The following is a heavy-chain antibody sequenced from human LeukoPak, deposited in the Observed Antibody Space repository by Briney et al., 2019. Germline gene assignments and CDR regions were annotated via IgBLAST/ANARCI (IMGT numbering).Heavy chain of an antibody. D-gene: IGHD4-23*01. Sequence: SETLSLTCTVSGDSSNNYYWSWIRQPAGKGLEWIGRIYTSDSTNYNPSLKSRVTMPVDTSKNQFSLKLSSVTAADTAVYYCARVLRWGFDYWGQGTLVTVSS. V-gene: IGHV4-4*07. CDR2: IYTSDST. J-gene: IGHJ4*02. CDR3: ARVLRWGFDY. CDR1: GDSSNNYY.